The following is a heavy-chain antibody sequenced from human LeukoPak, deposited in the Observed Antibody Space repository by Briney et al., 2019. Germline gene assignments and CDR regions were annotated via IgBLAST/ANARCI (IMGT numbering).Heavy chain of an antibody. CDR3: ARDKHSSPSSYYSYMDV. D-gene: IGHD6-6*01. J-gene: IGHJ6*03. CDR2: IYSGGST. Sequence: GGSLRLSCAASGFTVSSNYMSWVRQAPGKGLEWVSVIYSGGSTYYADSVKGRFTISRDNSKNTLYLQMNSLRAEDTAVYYCARDKHSSPSSYYSYMDVWGKGTTVTVSS. CDR1: GFTVSSNY. V-gene: IGHV3-66*02.